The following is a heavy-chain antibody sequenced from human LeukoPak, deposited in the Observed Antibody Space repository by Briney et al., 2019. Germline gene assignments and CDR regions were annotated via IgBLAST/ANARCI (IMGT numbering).Heavy chain of an antibody. CDR3: AREFGNADTYGNVPLGH. V-gene: IGHV3-11*04. J-gene: IGHJ4*02. CDR1: GFTFSDYY. Sequence: PGGSLRLSCAASGFTFSDYYMSWIRQVQGKGLEWVSSISSSGTYMYYADSVEGRFTISRDNAKNSLFLQMDSLRAEDTGVYFCAREFGNADTYGNVPLGHWGQGTLVTVSS. D-gene: IGHD5-18*01. CDR2: ISSSGTYM.